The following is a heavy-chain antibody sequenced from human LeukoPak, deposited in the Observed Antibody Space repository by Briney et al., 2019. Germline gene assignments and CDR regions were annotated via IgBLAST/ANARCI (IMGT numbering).Heavy chain of an antibody. J-gene: IGHJ4*02. CDR2: ISGSAHKI. Sequence: GGSLRLSCAASGFTFSSYWMSWVRQAPEKGLDWVSVISGSAHKIRYADSVKGRFTISRDNSENIVYLQMNNLRVEDTAVYYCAGRPTGYSSGYIHWGQGTLVTVSS. CDR1: GFTFSSYW. V-gene: IGHV3-23*01. D-gene: IGHD5-18*01. CDR3: AGRPTGYSSGYIH.